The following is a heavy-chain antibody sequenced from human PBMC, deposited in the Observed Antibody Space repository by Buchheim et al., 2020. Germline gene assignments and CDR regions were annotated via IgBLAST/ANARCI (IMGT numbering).Heavy chain of an antibody. CDR2: IYYSGST. D-gene: IGHD3-22*01. V-gene: IGHV4-39*01. CDR1: GGSISSSSYY. CDR3: ASEFYYDSSGYYSGWFDP. Sequence: QLQLQESGPGLVKPSETLSLTCTVSGGSISSSSYYWGWIRQPPGKGLEWIRSIYYSGSTYYNPSLKSRVTISVDTSKKQLPLKLSSVTAADTAVYYCASEFYYDSSGYYSGWFDPWGQGTL. J-gene: IGHJ5*02.